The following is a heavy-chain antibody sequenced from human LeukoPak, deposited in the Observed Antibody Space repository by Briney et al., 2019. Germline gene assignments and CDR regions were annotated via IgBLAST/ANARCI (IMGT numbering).Heavy chain of an antibody. J-gene: IGHJ4*02. D-gene: IGHD6-19*01. CDR2: ISSSGGDA. Sequence: GGSLRLSCSASGFTFSSFAMNWVRLAPGKGLEWVSAISSSGGDAYYADSVKGRFTISRDNSKNTLYLQMNSLRAEDTAIYYCAKGGGWLYYFDYWGQGTLVTVSS. CDR3: AKGGGWLYYFDY. V-gene: IGHV3-23*01. CDR1: GFTFSSFA.